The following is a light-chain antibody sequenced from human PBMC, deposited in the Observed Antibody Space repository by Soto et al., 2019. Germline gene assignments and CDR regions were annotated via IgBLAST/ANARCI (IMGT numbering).Light chain of an antibody. Sequence: DIQMTQSPSSLSASVGDRFTITCRASQSISSWLSCYQQKPVKAPKLLIYDASSLESGVPSRFSGSGTGTEFTLTISSLQPDDFATDYCQQYNSYSQTFGQGTKV. CDR3: QQYNSYSQT. J-gene: IGKJ1*01. CDR1: QSISSW. V-gene: IGKV1-5*01. CDR2: DAS.